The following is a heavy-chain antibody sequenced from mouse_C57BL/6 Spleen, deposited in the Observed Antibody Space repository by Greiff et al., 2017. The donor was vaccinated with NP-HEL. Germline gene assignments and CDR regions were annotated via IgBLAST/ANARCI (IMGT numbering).Heavy chain of an antibody. V-gene: IGHV1-69*01. CDR1: GYTFTSYW. CDR2: IDPSDSYT. CDR3: AGRAYDYDWFAY. J-gene: IGHJ3*01. D-gene: IGHD2-4*01. Sequence: QVQLQQPGAELVMPGASVKLSCKASGYTFTSYWMHWVKQRPGQGLEWIGEIDPSDSYTNYNQKFKGKSTLTVDKSSSTAYMQLSSLTSEDSAVYYCAGRAYDYDWFAYWGQGTLVTVSA.